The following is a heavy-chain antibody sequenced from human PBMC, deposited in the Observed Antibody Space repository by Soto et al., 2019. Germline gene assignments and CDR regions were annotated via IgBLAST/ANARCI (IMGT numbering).Heavy chain of an antibody. V-gene: IGHV4-30-4*01. J-gene: IGHJ3*02. D-gene: IGHD3-10*01. Sequence: SETLSLTCTVSGGSISSGDYYWSWIRQPPGKGLEWIGYIYYSGSTYYNPSLKSRVTISVDTSKNQFSLKLSSVTAADTAVYYCARDRWFGDAFDIWGQGTMVTVSS. CDR2: IYYSGST. CDR1: GGSISSGDYY. CDR3: ARDRWFGDAFDI.